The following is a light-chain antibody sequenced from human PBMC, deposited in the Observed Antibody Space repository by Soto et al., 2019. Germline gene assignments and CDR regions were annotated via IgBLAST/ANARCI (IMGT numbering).Light chain of an antibody. CDR1: QSISSW. CDR2: DAS. J-gene: IGKJ1*01. Sequence: DIQMNQSPSTMSATVGDRVTITCRASQSISSWLAWYQQKPGKAPKLLIYDASSLESGVPSRFSGSGSGTEFTLTISSLQPDDFATYYCQQYNSYSPRTFGQGTKVDI. V-gene: IGKV1-5*01. CDR3: QQYNSYSPRT.